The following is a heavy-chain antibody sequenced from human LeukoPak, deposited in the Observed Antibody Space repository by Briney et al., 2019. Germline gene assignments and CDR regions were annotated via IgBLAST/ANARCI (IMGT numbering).Heavy chain of an antibody. CDR1: GFTFSSYA. J-gene: IGHJ4*02. D-gene: IGHD6-13*01. Sequence: GGSLRLSCAASGFTFSSYAMSWVRQAPGKGLEWVSAIGGSGGSTYYADSVKGRFTISRDNSKNTLYLQMNSLRAEDTAVYYCASQYSSSWGPFDYWGQGTLVTVSS. CDR2: IGGSGGST. CDR3: ASQYSSSWGPFDY. V-gene: IGHV3-23*01.